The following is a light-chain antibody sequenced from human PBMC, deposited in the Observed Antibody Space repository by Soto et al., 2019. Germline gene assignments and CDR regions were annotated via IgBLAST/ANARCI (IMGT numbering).Light chain of an antibody. CDR3: QQRSNWPPWT. Sequence: EIVLTQSPAALSLSPGERATLSCRASQSVSTYLAWYQQKPGQAPRLLIYDASNRATGIPDRFSGSGSGKDFTLTISSLEPEDSAVYFCQQRSNWPPWTFGQGTKVEVK. V-gene: IGKV3-11*01. CDR2: DAS. CDR1: QSVSTY. J-gene: IGKJ1*01.